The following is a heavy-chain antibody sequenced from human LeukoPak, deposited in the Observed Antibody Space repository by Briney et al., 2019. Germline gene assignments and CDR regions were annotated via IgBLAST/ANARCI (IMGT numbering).Heavy chain of an antibody. CDR3: ARLRLLCRRHTGRFPDWIDP. V-gene: IGHV3-53*01. CDR2: IYSGDST. J-gene: IGHJ5*02. CDR1: GFTVSSNY. D-gene: IGHD1-26*01. Sequence: GGSLRLSCAASGFTVSSNYMSWVRQAPGKGLEWVSVIYSGDSTYYADSVKGRFTISRHNSKNTLYLQMNSLRAEDTAVYYCARLRLLCRRHTGRFPDWIDPWGQGTLVTVSS.